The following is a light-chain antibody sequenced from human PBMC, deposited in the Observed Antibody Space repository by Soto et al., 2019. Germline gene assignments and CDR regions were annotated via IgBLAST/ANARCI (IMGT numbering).Light chain of an antibody. CDR1: QDIGTY. J-gene: IGKJ1*01. Sequence: AIRMTQSPSSFSASTVDRVSITFRATQDIGTYLAWYQQIPGKAPKLLIYDASTFQTGVPSRFSGSGSGTDFTLTISYLQSEDFGTYYCQQFYNYPRTFGQGTKVDIK. V-gene: IGKV1-8*01. CDR3: QQFYNYPRT. CDR2: DAS.